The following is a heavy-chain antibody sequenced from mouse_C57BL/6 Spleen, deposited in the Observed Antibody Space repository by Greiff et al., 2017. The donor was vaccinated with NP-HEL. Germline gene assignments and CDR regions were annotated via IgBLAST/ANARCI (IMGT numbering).Heavy chain of an antibody. J-gene: IGHJ4*01. Sequence: EVQLQQSGAVLVKPGASVKLSCKASGYTFTDYYMNWVQQSPGKSLEWIGVINPYNGGTSYNDKFKGRVTLTVDKSSSTAYMELNRLTSEDSAVDSCARSSYEYYAMDYWGQGTTVTVSS. CDR1: GYTFTDYY. CDR2: INPYNGGT. V-gene: IGHV1-19*01. D-gene: IGHD2-10*02. CDR3: ARSSYEYYAMDY.